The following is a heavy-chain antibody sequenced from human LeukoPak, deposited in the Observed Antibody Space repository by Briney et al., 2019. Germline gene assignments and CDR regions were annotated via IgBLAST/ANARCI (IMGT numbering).Heavy chain of an antibody. CDR3: AREYCSGGSCYYYYYGMDV. CDR1: GFTFSSCE. CDR2: ISSSGSTI. D-gene: IGHD2-15*01. J-gene: IGHJ6*02. Sequence: GGSLRLSCAASGFTFSSCEMNWVRQAPGKGLEWVSYISSSGSTIYYADSVKGRFIISRDNAKNSLYLQMNSLRAEDTAVYYCAREYCSGGSCYYYYYGMDVWGQGTTVTVSS. V-gene: IGHV3-48*03.